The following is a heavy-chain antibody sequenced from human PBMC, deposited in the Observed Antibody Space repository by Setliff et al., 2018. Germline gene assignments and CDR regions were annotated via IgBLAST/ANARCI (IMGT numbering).Heavy chain of an antibody. D-gene: IGHD3-22*01. CDR2: IYTSGST. CDR1: GGSISNYY. Sequence: PSETLSLTCTVSGGSISNYYWTWIRQPPGKGLDWIGYIYTSGSTNYNPSLKSRVTISVDTSKNQFSLTLSSVSAADTAVYYCARARSGDYSDSTGYLDYWGQGTLVTVSS. CDR3: ARARSGDYSDSTGYLDY. V-gene: IGHV4-4*08. J-gene: IGHJ4*02.